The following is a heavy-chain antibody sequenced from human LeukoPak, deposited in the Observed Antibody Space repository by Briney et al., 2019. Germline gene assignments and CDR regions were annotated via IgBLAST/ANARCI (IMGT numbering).Heavy chain of an antibody. CDR2: ICYSGST. Sequence: SETLSLTCTVSGGSISSYYWSWIRQPPGRGLEWIGYICYSGSTNYNPSLKSRVTISIDTSKNQFSLKLSSVTAADTAVYYCAVSGYESYYFDYWGQGTLVTVSS. CDR1: GGSISSYY. D-gene: IGHD5-12*01. J-gene: IGHJ4*02. V-gene: IGHV4-59*01. CDR3: AVSGYESYYFDY.